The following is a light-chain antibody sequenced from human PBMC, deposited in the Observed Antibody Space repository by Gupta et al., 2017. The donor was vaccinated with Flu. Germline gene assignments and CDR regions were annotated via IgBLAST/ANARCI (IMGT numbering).Light chain of an antibody. J-gene: IGKJ2*01. Sequence: DIVLTQSPATLSLSPGERATLFCRASQSVSTYLAWYQHKPGQAPRLLIYDASNRATGIPARFSGSGSGTDFTLTISSREPEDFAVYYCQKRSNWPPYTFGQGTRLEIK. V-gene: IGKV3-11*01. CDR1: QSVSTY. CDR2: DAS. CDR3: QKRSNWPPYT.